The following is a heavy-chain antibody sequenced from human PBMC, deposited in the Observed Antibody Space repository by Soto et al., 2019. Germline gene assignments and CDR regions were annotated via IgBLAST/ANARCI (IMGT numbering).Heavy chain of an antibody. J-gene: IGHJ4*02. CDR2: INHSGGT. D-gene: IGHD2-15*01. V-gene: IGHV4-34*01. CDR3: VRGPPYRSYCSGGSCYFVY. Sequence: SETLSLTCAVYGGSFSGYYWSWIRQPPGNALEWIGEINHSGGTNYNPSLKSRVTISVDTSKNQFSLKLSSVTAADTAVYYCVRGPPYRSYCSGGSCYFVYWGQGTLVTVYS. CDR1: GGSFSGYY.